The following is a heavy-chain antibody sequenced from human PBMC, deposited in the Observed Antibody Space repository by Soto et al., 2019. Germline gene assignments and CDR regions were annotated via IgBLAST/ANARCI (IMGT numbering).Heavy chain of an antibody. J-gene: IGHJ4*02. CDR2: ISGSGGST. D-gene: IGHD3-22*01. Sequence: PGGSLRLSCAASGFTFSSYAMSWVRQAPGKGLEWVSAISGSGGSTYYADSVKGRFTISRDNSKNTLYLQMNSLRAEDTAVYYCAKEEGGSMIVVVITTNLFDYWGQGTLVTVSS. CDR1: GFTFSSYA. CDR3: AKEEGGSMIVVVITTNLFDY. V-gene: IGHV3-23*01.